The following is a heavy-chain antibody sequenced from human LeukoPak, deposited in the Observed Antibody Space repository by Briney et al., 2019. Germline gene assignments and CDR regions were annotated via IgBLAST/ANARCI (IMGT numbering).Heavy chain of an antibody. CDR3: ARDPVWFGELLGWFDP. V-gene: IGHV4-30-4*01. Sequence: SETLSLTCTVSGGSISSGDYYWSWIRQPPGKGLEWIGYIYYSGGTYYNPSLKSRVTISVDTSKNQFSLKLSSVTAADTAVYYCARDPVWFGELLGWFDPWGQGTLVTVSS. CDR2: IYYSGGT. CDR1: GGSISSGDYY. J-gene: IGHJ5*02. D-gene: IGHD3-10*01.